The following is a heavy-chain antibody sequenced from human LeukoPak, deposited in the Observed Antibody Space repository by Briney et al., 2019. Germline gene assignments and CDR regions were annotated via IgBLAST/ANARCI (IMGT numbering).Heavy chain of an antibody. V-gene: IGHV1-69*13. Sequence: ASVKVSCKASGGTFTSHDISWVRQAHGQGLEWMGGITPMFGTAVYAQKFQGRVTITAVESMITAYMELSSLRSEDTAIYYCARGWLAETTVVTPYNYWGQGTLVTVSS. CDR1: GGTFTSHD. CDR3: ARGWLAETTVVTPYNY. CDR2: ITPMFGTA. D-gene: IGHD4-23*01. J-gene: IGHJ4*02.